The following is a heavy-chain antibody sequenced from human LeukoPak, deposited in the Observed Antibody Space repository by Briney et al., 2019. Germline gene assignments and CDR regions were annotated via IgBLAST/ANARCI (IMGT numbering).Heavy chain of an antibody. CDR3: ARDVGSGYDPYHY. Sequence: GGSPRLSLAAPGVNFRDYYMRWVPPGPREGLEGGFYISSSGSTIYYADSVKGRFTTSRDNAKNSLYLQMNSLRAEDTAVYYCARDVGSGYDPYHYWGQGTLVTVSS. CDR1: GVNFRDYY. D-gene: IGHD5-12*01. CDR2: ISSSGSTI. V-gene: IGHV3-11*01. J-gene: IGHJ4*02.